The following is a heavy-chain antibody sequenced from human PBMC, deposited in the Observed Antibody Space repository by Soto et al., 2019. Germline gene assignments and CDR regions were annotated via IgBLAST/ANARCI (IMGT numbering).Heavy chain of an antibody. CDR3: AEVVGATPLVLYGMDV. CDR2: ISGSGGST. J-gene: IGHJ6*02. V-gene: IGHV3-23*01. D-gene: IGHD1-26*01. Sequence: PGGSLRLSCAASGFTFSSYAMSWVRQAPGKGLEWVSAISGSGGSTYYADSVKGRFTISRDNSKNTLYLQMNSLRAEDTAVYYCAEVVGATPLVLYGMDVWGQGTTVTVSS. CDR1: GFTFSSYA.